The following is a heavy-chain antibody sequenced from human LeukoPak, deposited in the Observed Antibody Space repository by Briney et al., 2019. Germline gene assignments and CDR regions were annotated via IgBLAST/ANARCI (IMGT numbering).Heavy chain of an antibody. V-gene: IGHV3-15*05. Sequence: PGGPLTLPCAASGFTFSDARMMWLRQATGKGREGVGSIKCKNDGGPTDYAAPVKGRFIISRDDSKNTVYLQMSGLKTEDAAVYYCTTQNRLPTDNVVVVTTTAGSWFDPWGQGTLVTVSS. CDR1: GFTFSDAR. D-gene: IGHD2-15*01. CDR2: IKCKNDGGPT. CDR3: TTQNRLPTDNVVVVTTTAGSWFDP. J-gene: IGHJ5*02.